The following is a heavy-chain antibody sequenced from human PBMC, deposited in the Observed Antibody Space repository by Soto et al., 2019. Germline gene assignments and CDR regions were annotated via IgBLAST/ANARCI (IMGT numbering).Heavy chain of an antibody. CDR1: GFTFSSYA. V-gene: IGHV3-30-3*01. J-gene: IGHJ6*02. CDR3: ARDRAAAQGYYYGMDV. CDR2: ISYDGSNK. D-gene: IGHD6-6*01. Sequence: QVQLVESGGGVVQPGRSLRLSCAASGFTFSSYAMHWVRQAPGKGLEWVAVISYDGSNKYYADSVKGRFTISRDNSKNTLYLQMISLTAEDSAVYYCARDRAAAQGYYYGMDVWGQGTTVTVSS.